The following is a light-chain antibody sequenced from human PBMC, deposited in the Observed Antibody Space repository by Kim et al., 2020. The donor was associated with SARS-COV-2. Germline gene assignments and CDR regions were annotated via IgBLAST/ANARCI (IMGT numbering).Light chain of an antibody. CDR3: QSYDSSLSGSWV. Sequence: VTFSCTGSSANIGAGYDVHWYQQLPGTAPKLLIYGNSNRPSGVPDRFSGSKSGTSASLAITGLQAEDEADYYCQSYDSSLSGSWVFGGGTKLTVL. CDR2: GNS. J-gene: IGLJ3*02. V-gene: IGLV1-40*01. CDR1: SANIGAGYD.